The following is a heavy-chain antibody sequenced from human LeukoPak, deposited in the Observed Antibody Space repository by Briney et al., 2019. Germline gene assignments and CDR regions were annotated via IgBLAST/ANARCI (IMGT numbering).Heavy chain of an antibody. V-gene: IGHV1-69*05. CDR3: ARAWETPAATLPTYYYYYMDG. D-gene: IGHD2-2*01. Sequence: SVKVSCKASGGTFSSYAISWVRQAPGQGLEWMGGIIPIFGTANYAQKFQGRVTITTDESTSQAYMELSSLGSEDTAVYYCARAWETPAATLPTYYYYYMDGWGKGSTVTVSS. J-gene: IGHJ6*03. CDR2: IIPIFGTA. CDR1: GGTFSSYA.